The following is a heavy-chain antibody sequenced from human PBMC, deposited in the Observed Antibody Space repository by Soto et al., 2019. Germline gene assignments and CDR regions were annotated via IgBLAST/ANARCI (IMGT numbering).Heavy chain of an antibody. CDR1: GGTFSSYA. Sequence: ASVKVSCKASGGTFSSYAISWVRQAPGQGLEWMGGIIPIFGTANYAQKFQGRVTITAGESTSTAYMELSSLRSEDTAVYYCARGEEFFGVVPTYYWGQGTLVTVSS. CDR3: ARGEEFFGVVPTYY. V-gene: IGHV1-69*13. J-gene: IGHJ4*02. D-gene: IGHD3-3*01. CDR2: IIPIFGTA.